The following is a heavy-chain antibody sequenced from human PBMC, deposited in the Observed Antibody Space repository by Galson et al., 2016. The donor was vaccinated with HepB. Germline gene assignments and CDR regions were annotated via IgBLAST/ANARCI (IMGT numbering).Heavy chain of an antibody. CDR2: ISNDGRSR. CDR3: LKSGYCGITDCFHAFDI. Sequence: SLRLSCAASGFTFSSYSMHWVRQAPGKGLEYISTISNDGRSRYFVDSVRGRFTISRDNSKNTVYLQMSSLRPEDSATYYCLKSGYCGITDCFHAFDIWGQGTTVTVSS. D-gene: IGHD2-2*01. J-gene: IGHJ3*02. V-gene: IGHV3-64D*08. CDR1: GFTFSSYS.